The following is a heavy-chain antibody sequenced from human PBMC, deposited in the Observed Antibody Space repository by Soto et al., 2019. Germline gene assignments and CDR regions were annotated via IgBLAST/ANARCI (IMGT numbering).Heavy chain of an antibody. CDR1: GYSLTSYW. CDR3: ASDYSTKSPAF. D-gene: IGHD4-4*01. J-gene: IGHJ4*02. CDR2: IYPGYSDT. Sequence: PGESLKISCKGSGYSLTSYWIGWVRHMPGKGLEWMGIIYPGYSDTRYSPSFQGQVTISADKSITTAYLQWSSLKASDTAMYYCASDYSTKSPAFRGQGTLGTGSS. V-gene: IGHV5-51*01.